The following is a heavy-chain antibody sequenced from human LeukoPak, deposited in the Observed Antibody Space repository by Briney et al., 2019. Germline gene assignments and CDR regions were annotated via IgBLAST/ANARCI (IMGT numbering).Heavy chain of an antibody. J-gene: IGHJ4*02. CDR2: ISGSGGST. V-gene: IGHV3-23*01. CDR1: GFTFSSYA. CDR3: AKDHRQWLVGYFDY. D-gene: IGHD6-19*01. Sequence: GGSLRLSCAASGFTFSSYAMSWVRQAPGKGLEWVSAISGSGGSTYYADSVKGRFTISRDNSKNTLYLQMNSLRVEDTAVYYCAKDHRQWLVGYFDYWGQGTLVTVSS.